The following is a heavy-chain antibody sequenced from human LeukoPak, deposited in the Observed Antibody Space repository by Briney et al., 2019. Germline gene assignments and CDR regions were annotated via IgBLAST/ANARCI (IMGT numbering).Heavy chain of an antibody. CDR1: GFTFSSYS. Sequence: GGSLRLSCAASGFTFSSYSMNWVRQAPGKGLEWVSYISSSSSTIYYADSVKGRFTISRDNAKNSLYLQMNSLRAEDTAVYYCARDEQQFHFDYWGQGTLVTVSS. J-gene: IGHJ4*02. CDR2: ISSSSSTI. V-gene: IGHV3-48*01. D-gene: IGHD6-13*01. CDR3: ARDEQQFHFDY.